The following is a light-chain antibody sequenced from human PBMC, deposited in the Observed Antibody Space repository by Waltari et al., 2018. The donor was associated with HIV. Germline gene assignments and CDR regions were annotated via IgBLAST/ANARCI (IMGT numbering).Light chain of an antibody. Sequence: DIHMTQSPSSLSASVGGTVTITCRASQDIGNHLSWYRQRPGRGPELLIYDASTLEAGVPSKFNGRGSGTTFTFVISSLRPEDSATYFCQQFHSLPLTFGPGTTVDIK. CDR3: QQFHSLPLT. J-gene: IGKJ3*01. CDR2: DAS. CDR1: QDIGNH. V-gene: IGKV1-33*01.